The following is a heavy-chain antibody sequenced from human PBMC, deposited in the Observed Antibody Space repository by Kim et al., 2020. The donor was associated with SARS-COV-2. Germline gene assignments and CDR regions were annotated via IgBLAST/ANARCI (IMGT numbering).Heavy chain of an antibody. CDR1: GGSFSGYY. D-gene: IGHD3-9*01. J-gene: IGHJ3*02. CDR3: ARARPTVRLGI. CDR2: INHSGST. V-gene: IGHV4-34*01. Sequence: SETLSLTCAVYGGSFSGYYWSWIRQPPGKGLEWIGEINHSGSTNYNPSLKSRVTISVDTSKNQFSLKLSSVTAADTAVYYCARARPTVRLGIWGQGTMVTVSS.